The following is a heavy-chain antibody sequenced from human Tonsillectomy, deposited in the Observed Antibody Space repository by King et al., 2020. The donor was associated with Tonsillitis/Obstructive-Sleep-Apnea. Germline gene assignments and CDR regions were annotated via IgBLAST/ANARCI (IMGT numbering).Heavy chain of an antibody. Sequence: QLQESGPGLVKPSETLSLTCTVSGGSISSYYWSWIRQPPGKGLEWIGYIYYSGSTNYNPSLKSRVTIAVDTSKNQFSLKLSSVTAADTAVYYCARDWSSTRCRGEMDVWGQGTTVTVSS. J-gene: IGHJ6*02. CDR1: GGSISSYY. V-gene: IGHV4-59*01. CDR2: IYYSGST. CDR3: ARDWSSTRCRGEMDV. D-gene: IGHD2-2*01.